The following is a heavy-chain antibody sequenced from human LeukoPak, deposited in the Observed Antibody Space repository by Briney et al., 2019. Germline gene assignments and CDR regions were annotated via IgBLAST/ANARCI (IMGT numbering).Heavy chain of an antibody. D-gene: IGHD3-10*01. CDR3: ASGGTYYYGSGCYRFFDY. J-gene: IGHJ4*02. CDR1: GGTFSSYA. V-gene: IGHV1-69*05. Sequence: ASVKVSCKASGGTFSSYAISWVRQAPGRGLEWMGGIIPIFGTANYAQKFQGRVTITTDESTSTAYMELSSLRSEDTAVYYCASGGTYYYGSGCYRFFDYWGQGTLVTVSS. CDR2: IIPIFGTA.